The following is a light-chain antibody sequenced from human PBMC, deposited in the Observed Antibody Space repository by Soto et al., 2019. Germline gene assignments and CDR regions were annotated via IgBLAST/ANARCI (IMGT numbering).Light chain of an antibody. CDR1: SGHSGYI. V-gene: IGLV4-60*02. CDR3: ELWDSKTRV. J-gene: IGLJ3*02. CDR2: VEGSGSY. Sequence: QPVLTQSSSASASLGSSVKLTCTLSSGHSGYIIAWLQQQPGKAPRYLMKVEGSGSYNKGIGVPDRFSGSSSGADRDLTISNLQFGDEAVYYCELWDSKTRVFGRGTKLTVL.